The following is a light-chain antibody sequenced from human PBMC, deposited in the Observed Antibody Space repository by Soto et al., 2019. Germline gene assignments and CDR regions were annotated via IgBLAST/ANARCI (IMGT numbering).Light chain of an antibody. CDR3: QQYGSSSLT. CDR2: GAS. Sequence: EIVLTQSPGTLSLSPGERATLSCRASQSVSSSYLAWYQQKPGQAPRLLIYGASSRATGIPDRFSGSGSGTDFTLTIRRLEPEDFAMYYCQQYGSSSLTFGGGTKVEIK. CDR1: QSVSSSY. V-gene: IGKV3-20*01. J-gene: IGKJ4*01.